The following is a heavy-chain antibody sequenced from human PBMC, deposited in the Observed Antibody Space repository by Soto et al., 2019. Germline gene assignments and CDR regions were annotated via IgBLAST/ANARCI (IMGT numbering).Heavy chain of an antibody. CDR3: ARETTLRLLEWLSRLGMDV. D-gene: IGHD3-3*01. Sequence: ASVKVSCKASGYTFTGYCMHWVRQAPGQGLEWMGWMNPNSGNTGYAQKFQGRVTMTRNTSISTAYMELSSLRSEDTAVYYCARETTLRLLEWLSRLGMDVWGQGTTVTVSS. J-gene: IGHJ6*02. CDR2: MNPNSGNT. CDR1: GYTFTGYC. V-gene: IGHV1-8*02.